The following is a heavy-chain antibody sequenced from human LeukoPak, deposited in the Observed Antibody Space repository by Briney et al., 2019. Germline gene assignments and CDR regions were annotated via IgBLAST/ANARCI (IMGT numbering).Heavy chain of an antibody. Sequence: GGSLRLSCAASGFVLSDYGMHWVRQAPGKGLEWVAFVRNDGSNEYYVGSVKGRFTISRDKSKNTLYLQMNSLRVEGTAVYSCAKESDSGYHSEGPKNWGLGTLVTVSS. CDR3: AKESDSGYHSEGPKN. V-gene: IGHV3-30*02. CDR2: VRNDGSNE. D-gene: IGHD5-12*01. CDR1: GFVLSDYG. J-gene: IGHJ4*02.